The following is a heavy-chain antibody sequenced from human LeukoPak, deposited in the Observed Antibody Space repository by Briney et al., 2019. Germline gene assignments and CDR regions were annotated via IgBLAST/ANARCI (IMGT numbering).Heavy chain of an antibody. J-gene: IGHJ5*02. V-gene: IGHV4-59*08. CDR2: IYYSGST. D-gene: IGHD3-10*01. CDR3: ARHYGSGSYYKA. Sequence: PSETLSLTCTVSGGPISSYYWSWIRQPPGKGLEWIGYIYYSGSTNYNPSLKSRVTISVDTSKNQFSLKLSSVTAADTAVYYCARHYGSGSYYKAWGQGTLVTVSS. CDR1: GGPISSYY.